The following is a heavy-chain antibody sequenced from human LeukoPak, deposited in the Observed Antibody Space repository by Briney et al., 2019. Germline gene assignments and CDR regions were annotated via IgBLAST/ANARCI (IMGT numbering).Heavy chain of an antibody. D-gene: IGHD6-19*01. CDR3: AKDLRNLAVAGTSAFDI. Sequence: PGGSLRLSCAASGFTFSSYAMSWVRQAPGKGLEWVSAISGSGGSTYYADSVKGRFTISRDNSKNTLYLQMNSLRAEDTAVYYCAKDLRNLAVAGTSAFDIWGQGTMVTVSS. CDR1: GFTFSSYA. V-gene: IGHV3-23*01. CDR2: ISGSGGST. J-gene: IGHJ3*02.